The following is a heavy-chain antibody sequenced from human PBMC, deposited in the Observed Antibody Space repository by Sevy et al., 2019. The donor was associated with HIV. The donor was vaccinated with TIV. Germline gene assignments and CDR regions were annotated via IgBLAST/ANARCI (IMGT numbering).Heavy chain of an antibody. Sequence: SETLSLTCSVSGGSISNADYYWIWIRQPPGKGLEWIGYIYYSGRTYYNPSLKSRISISVDTSRNQFSLSLDSVTAADTAVYYCARMKFWNGYFDYWGQGTLVTVSS. D-gene: IGHD3-3*01. J-gene: IGHJ4*02. CDR1: GGSISNADYY. CDR3: ARMKFWNGYFDY. V-gene: IGHV4-30-4*01. CDR2: IYYSGRT.